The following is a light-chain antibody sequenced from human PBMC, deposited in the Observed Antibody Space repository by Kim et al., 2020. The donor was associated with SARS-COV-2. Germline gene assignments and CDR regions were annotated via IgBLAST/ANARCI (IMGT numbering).Light chain of an antibody. J-gene: IGKJ1*01. CDR2: WAS. Sequence: ATNASKSNPGFLFSPNNNHFLAWYPPKPGQPPKLAIFWASTPESGVPDRFSGSRAGTDFTLTISGLQAEDVAVYYCQQYYASPWTFGQGTKVDIK. V-gene: IGKV4-1*01. CDR3: QQYYASPWT. CDR1: PGFLFSPNNNHF.